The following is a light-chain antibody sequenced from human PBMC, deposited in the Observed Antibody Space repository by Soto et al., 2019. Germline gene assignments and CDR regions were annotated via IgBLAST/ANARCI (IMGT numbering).Light chain of an antibody. Sequence: QSVLTQPPSASGTPGQRVTISCSGSSSNIGSNTVNWYQQLPGTAPKLRIYSNNQRPSGVPDRFSGSKSGTSASLAISGLQSEDEAYYYCAAWDDSLNGVVFGGGTKLTVL. CDR1: SSNIGSNT. CDR2: SNN. CDR3: AAWDDSLNGVV. J-gene: IGLJ2*01. V-gene: IGLV1-44*01.